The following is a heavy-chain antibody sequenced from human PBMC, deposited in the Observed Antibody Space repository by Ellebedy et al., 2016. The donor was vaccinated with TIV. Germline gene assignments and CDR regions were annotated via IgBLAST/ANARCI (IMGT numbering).Heavy chain of an antibody. CDR3: AREFRYDFWRGPLDH. CDR2: IYYTGST. Sequence: SETLSLTXTVSLGSISSHYWTWIRQSPGKGLEWIGNIYYTGSTSYSPSLTGRVTISIDTPKNQFSLKVTSVTAADTAVYYCAREFRYDFWRGPLDHWGQGTTVTVSS. D-gene: IGHD3-3*01. V-gene: IGHV4-59*11. J-gene: IGHJ4*02. CDR1: LGSISSHY.